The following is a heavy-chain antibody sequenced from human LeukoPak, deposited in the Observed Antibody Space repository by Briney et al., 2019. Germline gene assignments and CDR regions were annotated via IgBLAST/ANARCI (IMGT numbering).Heavy chain of an antibody. CDR3: ARGVNYYYYYGMDV. CDR2: INHSGST. CDR1: GFTFSSYW. J-gene: IGHJ6*02. Sequence: GSLRLSCAASGFTFSSYWMSWVRQAPGKGLEWIGEINHSGSTNYNPSLKSRVTISVDTSKNQFSLKLSSVTAADTAVYYCARGVNYYYYYGMDVWGQGTTVTVSS. V-gene: IGHV4-34*01.